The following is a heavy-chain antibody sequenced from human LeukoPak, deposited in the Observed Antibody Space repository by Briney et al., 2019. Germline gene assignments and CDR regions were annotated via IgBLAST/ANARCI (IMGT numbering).Heavy chain of an antibody. CDR1: GFTFSHYW. Sequence: PGGSLRLSCAASGFTFSHYWMTWVRQASGKGLELVANIKLDGSESYYLDSVKGRFTTSRDNGKNSLYLQMNSLRVEDTAIYYCVRDMAAGRFDPWGQGTLVTVSS. V-gene: IGHV3-7*01. D-gene: IGHD6-13*01. CDR2: IKLDGSES. CDR3: VRDMAAGRFDP. J-gene: IGHJ5*02.